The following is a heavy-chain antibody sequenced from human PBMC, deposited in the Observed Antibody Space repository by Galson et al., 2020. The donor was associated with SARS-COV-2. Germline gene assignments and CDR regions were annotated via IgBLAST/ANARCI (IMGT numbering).Heavy chain of an antibody. CDR2: ISTGALST. CDR3: AKETPGRE. Sequence: GGSLRLSCAASGFPFSSHAMSWFRQAPGKGLECVSAISTGALSTYYAYSVRGRFTISRDNSKNTLFLQVNILSADDTAVYYCAKETPGREWGQGFLVTVSS. V-gene: IGHV3-23*01. CDR1: GFPFSSHA. J-gene: IGHJ4*02.